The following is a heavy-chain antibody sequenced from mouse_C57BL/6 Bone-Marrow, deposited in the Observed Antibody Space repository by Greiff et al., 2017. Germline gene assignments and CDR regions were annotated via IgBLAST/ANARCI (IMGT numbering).Heavy chain of an antibody. Sequence: EVMLVESGGDLVKPGGSLKLSCAASGFTFSSYGMSWVRQTPDKRLEWVATISSGGSYTYYPDIVKGRFTISRDNAKNTLYLQMSSLKSEDTAMYYCARPGANFWFAYWGQGTLVTVSA. CDR3: ARPGANFWFAY. J-gene: IGHJ3*01. CDR1: GFTFSSYG. CDR2: ISSGGSYT. D-gene: IGHD3-1*01. V-gene: IGHV5-6*01.